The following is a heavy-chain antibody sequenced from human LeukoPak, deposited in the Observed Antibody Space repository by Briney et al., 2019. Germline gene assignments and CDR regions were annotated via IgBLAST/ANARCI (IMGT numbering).Heavy chain of an antibody. CDR3: AIRYYDILTGYFWFDP. Sequence: GGSLRLSCAASGFTFRTYAMSWVRQAPGKGLGWVSAISGGGNTFYADSVKGRFTISRDNSDNTLYLQMNSLRADDTAVYYCAIRYYDILTGYFWFDPWGQGTLVTVSS. CDR1: GFTFRTYA. D-gene: IGHD3-9*01. V-gene: IGHV3-23*01. J-gene: IGHJ5*02. CDR2: ISGGGNT.